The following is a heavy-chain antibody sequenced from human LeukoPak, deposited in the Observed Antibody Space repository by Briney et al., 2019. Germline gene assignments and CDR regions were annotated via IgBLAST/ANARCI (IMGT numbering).Heavy chain of an antibody. D-gene: IGHD2-2*01. CDR2: IIPIFGTA. V-gene: IGHV1-69*13. Sequence: SVKVSCKASGGTSSSYAISWVRQAPGQGLEWMGGIIPIFGTANYAQKFQGRVTITADESTSTAYMELSSLRSEDTAVYYCARSLGYCSSTSCYYYMDVWGKGTTVTVSS. J-gene: IGHJ6*03. CDR1: GGTSSSYA. CDR3: ARSLGYCSSTSCYYYMDV.